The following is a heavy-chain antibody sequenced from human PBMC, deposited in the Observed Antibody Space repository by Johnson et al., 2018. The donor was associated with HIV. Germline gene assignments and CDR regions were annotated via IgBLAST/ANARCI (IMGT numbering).Heavy chain of an antibody. J-gene: IGHJ3*01. CDR1: GFTFSCYD. Sequence: VQLVESGGGLVQPGGSLRLSCAASGFTFSCYDVHWVRQATGRGLEWVASIKPDGSDKYSVDSVKGRFTISRDNAKNSLYLQLNSLRVEDTAVYYCARDAYYGSGSYSQRNTFDVWGQGTMVAVSS. CDR3: ARDAYYGSGSYSQRNTFDV. D-gene: IGHD3-10*01. CDR2: IKPDGSDK. V-gene: IGHV3-7*03.